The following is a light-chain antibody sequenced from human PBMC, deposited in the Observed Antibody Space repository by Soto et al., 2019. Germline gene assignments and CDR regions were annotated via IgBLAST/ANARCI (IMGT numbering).Light chain of an antibody. CDR2: DAS. CDR3: QQYSSYYT. CDR1: QSISNW. Sequence: DIQMTQSPSTLAASVGDRVAITCRASQSISNWLAWYQQKPGKAPKLLIYDASNLESGVPSRFSGSGSETEFTLTISSLQPDDFATYYCQQYSSYYTFGQGTKVDIK. J-gene: IGKJ1*01. V-gene: IGKV1-5*01.